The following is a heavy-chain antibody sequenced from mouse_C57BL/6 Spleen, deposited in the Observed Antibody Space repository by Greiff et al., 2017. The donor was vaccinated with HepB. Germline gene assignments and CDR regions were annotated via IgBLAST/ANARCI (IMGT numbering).Heavy chain of an antibody. CDR3: TRDRDIDYGSSYDYFDY. CDR2: ISSGGDYI. D-gene: IGHD1-1*01. Sequence: EVQRVESGEGLVKPGGSLKLSCAASGFTFSSYAMSWVRQTPEKRLEWVAYISSGGDYIYYADTVKGRFTISRDNARNTLYLQMSSLKSEDTAMYYCTRDRDIDYGSSYDYFDYWGQGTTLTVSS. V-gene: IGHV5-9-1*02. J-gene: IGHJ2*01. CDR1: GFTFSSYA.